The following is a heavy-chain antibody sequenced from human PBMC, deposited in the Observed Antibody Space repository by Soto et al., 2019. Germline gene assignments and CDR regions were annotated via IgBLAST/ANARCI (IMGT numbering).Heavy chain of an antibody. CDR1: GDSISGSPYF. CDR3: ARLQAAVPHY. V-gene: IGHV4-39*01. CDR2: IFYDGYT. Sequence: QVQLQESGPGLVMPSETLSLTCTVSGDSISGSPYFWGWIRQPPGKRLEWIGSIFYDGYTLSTPSLKGRVTISVDTSKNQFSLKLTSVAAADTAIYFCARLQAAVPHYWGQGILVTVSS. J-gene: IGHJ4*02. D-gene: IGHD6-13*01.